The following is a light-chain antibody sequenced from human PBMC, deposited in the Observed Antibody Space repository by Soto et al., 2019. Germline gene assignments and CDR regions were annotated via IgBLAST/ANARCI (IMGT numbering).Light chain of an antibody. V-gene: IGLV7-43*01. CDR2: TTD. CDR1: TGAVTSGNY. CDR3: LLYYGGAHLV. Sequence: QTVVTQEPSLTVSPGGTVTLTCASSTGAVTSGNYPSWFQQKPGQAPRTLIYTTDDKHSWTPARFSGSLLGGKAALTLSGVQPEDQAEYYCLLYYGGAHLVFGGGTKLTVL. J-gene: IGLJ3*02.